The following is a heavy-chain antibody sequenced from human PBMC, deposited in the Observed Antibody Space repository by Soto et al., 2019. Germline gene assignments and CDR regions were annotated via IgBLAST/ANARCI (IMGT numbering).Heavy chain of an antibody. V-gene: IGHV4-39*01. CDR1: GGSISSSSYY. CDR3: ARITIFGSYGMDV. Sequence: PSETLSLTCTVSGGSISSSSYYWGWIRQPPGKGLEWIGSIYYSGSTYYNPSLKSRVTISVDTSKNQFSLKLSSVTAADTAVYYCARITIFGSYGMDVWGQGTTVTVSS. CDR2: IYYSGST. D-gene: IGHD3-3*01. J-gene: IGHJ6*02.